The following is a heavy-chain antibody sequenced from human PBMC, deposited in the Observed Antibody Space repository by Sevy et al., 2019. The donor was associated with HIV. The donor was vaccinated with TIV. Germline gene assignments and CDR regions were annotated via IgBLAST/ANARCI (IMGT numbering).Heavy chain of an antibody. D-gene: IGHD6-13*01. CDR1: GFTFSSYG. CDR3: AKDWAGPGRRYFDY. Sequence: GGSLRLSCAASGFTFSSYGMHWVRQVPGKGLEWVTFIRYDGSDKYYAASVKGRFTISRDDSKNTLYLQMDSLRAEDTAIYYCAKDWAGPGRRYFDYWGQGTLVTVSS. CDR2: IRYDGSDK. V-gene: IGHV3-30*02. J-gene: IGHJ4*02.